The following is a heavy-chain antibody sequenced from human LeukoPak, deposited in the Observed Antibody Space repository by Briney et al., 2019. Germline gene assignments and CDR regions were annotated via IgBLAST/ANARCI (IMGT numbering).Heavy chain of an antibody. Sequence: SETLSLTCTVSGGSISSGGYYWSWIRQHPGKGLEWIGYIYYSRSTYYNPSLKSRVTISIDTSKNHFSLKLSSVTAADTAVYYCARAGGFFSPFGYWGQGTLVTVSS. CDR1: GGSISSGGYY. J-gene: IGHJ4*02. V-gene: IGHV4-31*03. CDR3: ARAGGFFSPFGY. CDR2: IYYSRST. D-gene: IGHD3-16*01.